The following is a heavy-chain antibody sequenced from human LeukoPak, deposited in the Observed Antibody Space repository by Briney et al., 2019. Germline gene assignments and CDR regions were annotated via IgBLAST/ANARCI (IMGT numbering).Heavy chain of an antibody. CDR3: ARDHSSGWYGNMDV. J-gene: IGHJ6*03. CDR2: ISSSSSYI. CDR1: GFTFSGYS. D-gene: IGHD6-19*01. V-gene: IGHV3-21*01. Sequence: GGSLRLSCAASGFTFSGYSMNWVRQAPGKGLEWVSSISSSSSYIYYADSVKGRFTISRDNAKNSLYLQMNSLRAEDTAVYYCARDHSSGWYGNMDVWGKGTTVTVSS.